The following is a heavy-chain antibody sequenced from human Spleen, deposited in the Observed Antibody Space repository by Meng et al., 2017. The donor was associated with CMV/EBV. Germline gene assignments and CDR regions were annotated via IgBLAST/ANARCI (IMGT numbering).Heavy chain of an antibody. Sequence: GESLKISCAASGFTFSSYGMHWVRQAPGKGLEWVAFIRYDGSNKYYADSVKGRFTISRDNSKNTLYLQMNSLRLEDTAVYYCARVEGYYYSTDDAFDIWGQGTMVTVSS. CDR2: IRYDGSNK. J-gene: IGHJ3*02. CDR3: ARVEGYYYSTDDAFDI. D-gene: IGHD2/OR15-2a*01. V-gene: IGHV3-30*02. CDR1: GFTFSSYG.